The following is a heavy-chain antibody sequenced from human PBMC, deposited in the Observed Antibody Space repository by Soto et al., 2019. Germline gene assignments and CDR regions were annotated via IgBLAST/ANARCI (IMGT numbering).Heavy chain of an antibody. CDR2: ISYDGSNK. CDR3: ARGRGSYYDILTGLGVREFDY. J-gene: IGHJ4*02. V-gene: IGHV3-30*03. Sequence: GGSLRLSCAASGFTFSSYGMHWVRQAPGKGLEWVAVISYDGSNKYYAESVKGRFTISRDNSKNTLYLQMNSLRAEDTAVYYCARGRGSYYDILTGLGVREFDYWGQGTLVTVSS. CDR1: GFTFSSYG. D-gene: IGHD3-9*01.